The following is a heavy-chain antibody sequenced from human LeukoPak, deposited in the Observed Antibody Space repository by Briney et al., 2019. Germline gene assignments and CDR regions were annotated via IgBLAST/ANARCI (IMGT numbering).Heavy chain of an antibody. Sequence: GESLKISCKGSGYSFTSYWIGWVRQMPGKGLEWMGIIYPGDSDTRYSPSFQGQVTTSADKSISTAYLQWSSLKASDTAMYYCARQDYYDSSGYYQAYYFDYWGQGTLVTVSS. CDR2: IYPGDSDT. V-gene: IGHV5-51*01. CDR1: GYSFTSYW. J-gene: IGHJ4*02. CDR3: ARQDYYDSSGYYQAYYFDY. D-gene: IGHD3-22*01.